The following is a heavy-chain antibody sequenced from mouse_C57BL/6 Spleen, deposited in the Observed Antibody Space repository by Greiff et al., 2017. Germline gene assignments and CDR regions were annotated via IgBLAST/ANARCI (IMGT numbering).Heavy chain of an antibody. V-gene: IGHV1-82*01. CDR2: IYPGDGDT. Sequence: QVQLKQSGPELVKPGASVKISCKASGYSFSSSWMNWVKQRPGKGLEWIGRIYPGDGDTNYNGKFKGKATLTADKSSSTAYMQLSSLTSEDSAVYFCARDLLGAMDYWGQGTSVTVSS. J-gene: IGHJ4*01. CDR1: GYSFSSSW. D-gene: IGHD2-10*01. CDR3: ARDLLGAMDY.